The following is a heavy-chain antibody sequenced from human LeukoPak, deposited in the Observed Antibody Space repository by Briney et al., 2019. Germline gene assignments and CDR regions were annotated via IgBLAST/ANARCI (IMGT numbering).Heavy chain of an antibody. J-gene: IGHJ4*02. CDR1: GYTFAAHH. V-gene: IGHV1-2*02. Sequence: GASVTVSCMASGYTFAAHHIHWVRQAPGQGLEWMGWILPDGRDTKYSQKFRDRMTLTTDTSTNTAYMELSRLTPDDTAVYYCSGRYGPGPVWGQGTLISASP. D-gene: IGHD3-10*01. CDR2: ILPDGRDT. CDR3: SGRYGPGPV.